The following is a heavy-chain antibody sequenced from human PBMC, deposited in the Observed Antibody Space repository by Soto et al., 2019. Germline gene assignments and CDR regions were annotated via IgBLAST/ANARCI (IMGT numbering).Heavy chain of an antibody. CDR1: GSSISGYH. Sequence: SETLSLTCTVSGSSISGYHWSWIRQLPGKGLEWIGYISCSGTTNYNPSLKSRVTISVDTSKNQFSLKVNSVTAADTAVYYCARGRLVPAVNFDYWGLGTLVTVSS. CDR3: ARGRLVPAVNFDY. J-gene: IGHJ4*02. V-gene: IGHV4-59*12. CDR2: ISCSGTT. D-gene: IGHD2-2*01.